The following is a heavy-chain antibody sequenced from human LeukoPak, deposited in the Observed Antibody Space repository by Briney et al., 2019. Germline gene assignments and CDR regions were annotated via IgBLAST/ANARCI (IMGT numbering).Heavy chain of an antibody. CDR1: GYSFSSYD. Sequence: ASVKVSCKASGYSFSSYDINWVRQATGQGLEWMGWMNPNSGNTGYAQEFQGRVSMTRNTSINTAYVELSSLRSEDTALYFCTRAGERPIRYFDCWGQGTLVTVSS. V-gene: IGHV1-8*01. D-gene: IGHD3-9*01. CDR3: TRAGERPIRYFDC. CDR2: MNPNSGNT. J-gene: IGHJ4*02.